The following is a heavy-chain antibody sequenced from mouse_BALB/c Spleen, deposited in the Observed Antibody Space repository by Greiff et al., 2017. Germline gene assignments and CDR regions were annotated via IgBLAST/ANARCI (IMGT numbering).Heavy chain of an antibody. CDR2: IYPGNVNT. D-gene: IGHD4-1*01. Sequence: VQLQESGPELVKPGASVRISCKASGYTFTSYYIHWVKQRPGQGLEWIGWIYPGNVNTKYNEKFKGKATLTADKSSSTAYMQLSSLTSEDSAVYFCARVLTGTWAMDYWGQGTSVTVSS. V-gene: IGHV1S56*01. J-gene: IGHJ4*01. CDR1: GYTFTSYY. CDR3: ARVLTGTWAMDY.